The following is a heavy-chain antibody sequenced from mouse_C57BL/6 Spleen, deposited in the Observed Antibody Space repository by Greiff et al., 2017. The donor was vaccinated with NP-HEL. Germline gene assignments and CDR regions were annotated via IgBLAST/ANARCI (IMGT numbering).Heavy chain of an antibody. CDR1: GFTFSSYT. V-gene: IGHV5-9*01. Sequence: EVHLVESGGGLVKPGGSLKLSCAASGFTFSSYTMSWVRQTPEKRLEWVATISGGGGNTYYPDSVKGRFTISRDNAKNTLYLQMSSLRSEDTALYYCASPYYYGSSYVGFAYWGQGTLVTVSA. J-gene: IGHJ3*01. CDR2: ISGGGGNT. CDR3: ASPYYYGSSYVGFAY. D-gene: IGHD1-1*01.